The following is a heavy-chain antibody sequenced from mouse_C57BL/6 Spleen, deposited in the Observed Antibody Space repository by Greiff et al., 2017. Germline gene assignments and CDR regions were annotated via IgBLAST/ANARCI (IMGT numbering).Heavy chain of an antibody. CDR2: ISDGGSYT. CDR1: GFTFSSSA. J-gene: IGHJ4*01. CDR3: ARPRATVAHGAMDY. Sequence: EVKLMESGGGLVKPGGSLKLSCAASGFTFSSSAMSWVRQTLEKRLEWVVTISDGGSYTYYPDYVKGRFSISREHAKNDLYLQMSHLKDEDTTMYYCARPRATVAHGAMDYWGQGTSVTVSS. V-gene: IGHV5-4*03. D-gene: IGHD3-1*01.